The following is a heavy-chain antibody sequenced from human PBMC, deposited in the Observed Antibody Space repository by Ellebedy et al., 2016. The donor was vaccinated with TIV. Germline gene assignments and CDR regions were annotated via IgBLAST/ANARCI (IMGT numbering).Heavy chain of an antibody. CDR3: ARDALVVPAAMYFDY. J-gene: IGHJ4*02. D-gene: IGHD2-2*01. Sequence: GESLKISXAASGFTFSSYAMNWVRQAPGKGLEWVANMRLGGGGNYYLNSVKGRFTISRDDAKNSLYLQMNSLRVEDTAVYYCARDALVVPAAMYFDYWGQGTLVTVSS. V-gene: IGHV3-7*01. CDR2: MRLGGGGN. CDR1: GFTFSSYA.